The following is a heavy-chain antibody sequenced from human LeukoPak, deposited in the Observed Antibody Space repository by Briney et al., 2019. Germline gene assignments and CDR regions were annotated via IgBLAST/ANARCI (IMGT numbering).Heavy chain of an antibody. Sequence: SSETLSLTCTASGGTISSGTYYWRWLRQHPGKGLEWIGYIYYSGSTYYNPSLKSRVTISVDTSENQYSLNLSSVTAADTAVYYCARASTIFRTFDYWGQGILVTVSS. J-gene: IGHJ4*02. CDR2: IYYSGST. CDR1: GGTISSGTYY. CDR3: ARASTIFRTFDY. D-gene: IGHD3-9*01. V-gene: IGHV4-31*03.